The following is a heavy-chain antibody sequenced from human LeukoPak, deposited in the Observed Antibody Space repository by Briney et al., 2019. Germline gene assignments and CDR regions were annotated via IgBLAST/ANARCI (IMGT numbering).Heavy chain of an antibody. CDR2: ISSSSSSYI. V-gene: IGHV3-21*01. CDR1: GFTFSSYS. D-gene: IGHD6-13*01. CDR3: ARVSRAAAGTEQGYFDY. J-gene: IGHJ4*02. Sequence: KSGGSLRLSCAASGFTFSSYSMNWVRQAPGKGLEWVSSISSSSSSYIYYADSVKGRFTISRDNAKNSLYLQMNSLRAEDTAVYYCARVSRAAAGTEQGYFDYWGQGTLVTVSS.